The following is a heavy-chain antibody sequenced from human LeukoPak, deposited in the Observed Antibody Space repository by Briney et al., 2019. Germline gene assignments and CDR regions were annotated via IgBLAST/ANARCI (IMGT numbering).Heavy chain of an antibody. V-gene: IGHV3-23*03. D-gene: IGHD6-19*01. CDR3: ARLKANRSGWYYFDY. CDR2: INSGGST. Sequence: GGSLRLSCAASGFTFSSYAMSWVRQTPGKGLEWVSIINSGGSTHYADSVKGRFTISRDNSKNTLYLQMNSLRAEDTAVYYCARLKANRSGWYYFDYWGQGTLVTVSS. CDR1: GFTFSSYA. J-gene: IGHJ4*02.